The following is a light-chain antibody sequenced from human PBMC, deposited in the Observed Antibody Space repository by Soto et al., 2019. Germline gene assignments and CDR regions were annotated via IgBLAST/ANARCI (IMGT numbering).Light chain of an antibody. J-gene: IGKJ5*01. Sequence: EIVLTQSPDNLSLSPGERTTLSCSASQTVIHNHLAWYQQKPGQTAGVVVYGVSSRVTGISYRFRGSGSWTDFTPTISRLEPEDFAVYYCQQHGTSPITFGQGTRLE. V-gene: IGKV3-20*01. CDR1: QTVIHNH. CDR2: GVS. CDR3: QQHGTSPIT.